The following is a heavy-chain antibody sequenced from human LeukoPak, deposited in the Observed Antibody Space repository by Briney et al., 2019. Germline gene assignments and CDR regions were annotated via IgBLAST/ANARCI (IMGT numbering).Heavy chain of an antibody. V-gene: IGHV1-2*02. Sequence: ASVKVSCKASGYTFTGYYMHWVRQAPGQGLEWMGWINPNSGGTNYAQKFQGRVTMTRDTSISTAYMELSRLRSDDTAVYYCTRAGGNYYYYYMDVWGKGTTVTVSS. J-gene: IGHJ6*03. CDR3: TRAGGNYYYYYMDV. D-gene: IGHD4-23*01. CDR1: GYTFTGYY. CDR2: INPNSGGT.